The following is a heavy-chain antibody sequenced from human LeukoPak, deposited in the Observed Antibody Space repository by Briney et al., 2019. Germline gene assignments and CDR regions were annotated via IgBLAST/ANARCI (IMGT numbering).Heavy chain of an antibody. Sequence: PGGSLRLSCAASGFAFDDYAMHWVRQAPGKGLEWVSGISWNSGSIGYADSVKGRFTISRDNAKSTLYLQMNSLGADDMALYYCTRASGYSSGAVDYWGQGTLVTVSS. V-gene: IGHV3-9*03. D-gene: IGHD5-18*01. CDR3: TRASGYSSGAVDY. CDR1: GFAFDDYA. J-gene: IGHJ4*02. CDR2: ISWNSGSI.